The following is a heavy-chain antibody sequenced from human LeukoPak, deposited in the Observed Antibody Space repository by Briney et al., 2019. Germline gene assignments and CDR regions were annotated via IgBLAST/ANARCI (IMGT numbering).Heavy chain of an antibody. CDR2: IRYDGSNT. CDR3: ANGYCRCGRCSCGAY. Sequence: GGSLRLSCAASGFTLNSSGIHWVRQAPGKGLEWVAFIRYDGSNTYYADSVKGRFTIFRDNSKSTLYLLMNSLRREDMVVYYCANGYCRCGRCSCGAYWGQGTLVTVSS. V-gene: IGHV3-30*02. J-gene: IGHJ4*02. D-gene: IGHD2-15*01. CDR1: GFTLNSSG.